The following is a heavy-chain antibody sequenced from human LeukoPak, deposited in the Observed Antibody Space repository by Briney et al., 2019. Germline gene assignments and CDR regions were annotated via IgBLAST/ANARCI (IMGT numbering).Heavy chain of an antibody. CDR3: ASRLGYSASWYYGMDV. V-gene: IGHV4-59*08. J-gene: IGHJ6*02. D-gene: IGHD6-13*01. Sequence: SETLSLTCTVSGGSISSYYWSWIRQPPGKGLEWIGYVYYSGSTDYNPSLKSRVTISVDTSKNQFSLNLTSVIAADTAVYYCASRLGYSASWYYGMDVWGQGTTVTVSS. CDR1: GGSISSYY. CDR2: VYYSGST.